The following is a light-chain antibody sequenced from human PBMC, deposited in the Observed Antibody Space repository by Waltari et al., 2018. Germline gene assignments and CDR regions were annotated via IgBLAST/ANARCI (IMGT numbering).Light chain of an antibody. CDR2: EDT. J-gene: IGLJ2*01. Sequence: SSELTQPPSVSVSPGPTATITCSGDPLQNKYVCWYQQKPGQSPILIIYEDTKRASGIPERFSGSNSGNTATLTISGTQALDEADYFCQAWESTTVIFGGGTKLTVL. CDR3: QAWESTTVI. CDR1: PLQNKY. V-gene: IGLV3-1*01.